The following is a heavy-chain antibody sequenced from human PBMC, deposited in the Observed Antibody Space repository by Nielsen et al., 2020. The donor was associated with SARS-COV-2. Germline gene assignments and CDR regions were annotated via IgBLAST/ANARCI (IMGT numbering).Heavy chain of an antibody. CDR1: GFSLTTRPEG. Sequence: SGPTLLKPTETLTLTCSFSGFSLTTRPEGVGWLRQPPGKALEWLAFVYWDDDNRYSPSLKSRLTVTRDTSKNQVILIMTNVDSADTGTYFCAHRRFFNGAWDEGTLNYWGQGTLVTVSS. CDR3: AHRRFFNGAWDEGTLNY. D-gene: IGHD2-8*01. CDR2: VYWDDDN. V-gene: IGHV2-5*02. J-gene: IGHJ4*02.